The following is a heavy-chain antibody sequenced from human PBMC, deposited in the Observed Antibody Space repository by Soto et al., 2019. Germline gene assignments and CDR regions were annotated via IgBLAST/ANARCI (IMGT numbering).Heavy chain of an antibody. Sequence: QVQLQESGPGLVKPSQTLSLTCTVSGGSISSGGYYWSWIRQHPGKGLEWIGYIYYSGSTYYNTSLKIRVTISVDTSTNQFSLKLSSVTAADTAVYYCARDRDTAGYYGMDVWGQGTTVPVSS. CDR2: IYYSGST. V-gene: IGHV4-31*03. CDR1: GGSISSGGYY. J-gene: IGHJ6*02. D-gene: IGHD5-18*01. CDR3: ARDRDTAGYYGMDV.